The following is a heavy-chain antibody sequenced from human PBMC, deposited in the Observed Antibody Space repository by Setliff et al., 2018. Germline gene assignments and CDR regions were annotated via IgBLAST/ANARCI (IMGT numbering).Heavy chain of an antibody. D-gene: IGHD5-18*01. J-gene: IGHJ6*03. CDR2: TIPSFGST. V-gene: IGHV1-69*05. Sequence: ASVKVSCKASGGTFRSYGISWVRQAPGQGLEWMGGTIPSFGSTNYAQKFQGRVTIITDESTNTAFMQLSSLRSEDTAVYYCVREGVDTRSSTDYRYYMDVWGKGTTVTVSS. CDR1: GGTFRSYG. CDR3: VREGVDTRSSTDYRYYMDV.